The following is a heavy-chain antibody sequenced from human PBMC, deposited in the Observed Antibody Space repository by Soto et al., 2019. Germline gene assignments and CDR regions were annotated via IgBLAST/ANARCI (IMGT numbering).Heavy chain of an antibody. Sequence: PGGSLRLSCVASRFIFDDYAMHWVRQAPGKGLEWVSGIDWNSGNMDYADSVKGRFIISRDNAKKSLYLQMNSLRAEDTAFYYCAKDILLFDASGAFDYWGQGTLVTVSS. V-gene: IGHV3-9*01. CDR3: AKDILLFDASGAFDY. CDR1: RFIFDDYA. CDR2: IDWNSGNM. J-gene: IGHJ4*02. D-gene: IGHD2-15*01.